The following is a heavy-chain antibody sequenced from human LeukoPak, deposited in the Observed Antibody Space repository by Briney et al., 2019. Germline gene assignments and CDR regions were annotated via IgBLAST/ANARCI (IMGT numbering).Heavy chain of an antibody. Sequence: GGSLRLSCAASGVTFSDYYMSWMRQATGKGLEWVSYISSSGSTIYYADSVKGRFTISRDNAKNSLYLQMNSLRAEDTAVYYCARVRSGSHWRGKYYYYHYMDVWGKGTTVTVSS. CDR2: ISSSGSTI. CDR1: GVTFSDYY. V-gene: IGHV3-11*01. CDR3: ARVRSGSHWRGKYYYYHYMDV. D-gene: IGHD1-26*01. J-gene: IGHJ6*03.